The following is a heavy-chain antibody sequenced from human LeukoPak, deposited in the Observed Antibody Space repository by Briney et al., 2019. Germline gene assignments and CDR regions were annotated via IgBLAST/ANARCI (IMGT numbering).Heavy chain of an antibody. Sequence: GGSLRLSCAASGFTFSSYGMHWVRQAPGKGLEWVAFIRYDGSNKYYADSVKGRFTISRDNSKNTLYLQMNSLRAEDTAVYYCARELTYSGSHRNFDNWGQGTLVTVSS. D-gene: IGHD1-26*01. V-gene: IGHV3-30*02. CDR3: ARELTYSGSHRNFDN. CDR1: GFTFSSYG. J-gene: IGHJ4*02. CDR2: IRYDGSNK.